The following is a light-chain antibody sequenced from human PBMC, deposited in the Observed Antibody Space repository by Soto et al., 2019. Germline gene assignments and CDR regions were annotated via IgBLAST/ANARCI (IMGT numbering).Light chain of an antibody. CDR1: SSDVGAYNY. V-gene: IGLV2-8*01. Sequence: QSALAQPPSASGSPGQSVTISCTGTSSDVGAYNYVSWYQQHPGKAPKLIIYEATKRPSGVPDRFSGSSSGNTASLTISGLQAEDEADYFCCSYAGSYSYVFGTGTKVTVL. CDR3: CSYAGSYSYV. J-gene: IGLJ1*01. CDR2: EAT.